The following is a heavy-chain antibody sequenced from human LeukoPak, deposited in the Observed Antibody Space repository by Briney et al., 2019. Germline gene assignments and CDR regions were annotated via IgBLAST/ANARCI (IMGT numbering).Heavy chain of an antibody. CDR1: GFTFSTYS. J-gene: IGHJ4*02. Sequence: PGGSLRLSCAASGFTFSTYSMNWVRQAPGKGLEWVANIKQDGSEKYYVDSVKGRFTISRDNAKNSLYLQMNSLRVEDTAVYYCARDLDWAFDYWGQGTLVTVSS. V-gene: IGHV3-7*01. CDR3: ARDLDWAFDY. CDR2: IKQDGSEK. D-gene: IGHD3/OR15-3a*01.